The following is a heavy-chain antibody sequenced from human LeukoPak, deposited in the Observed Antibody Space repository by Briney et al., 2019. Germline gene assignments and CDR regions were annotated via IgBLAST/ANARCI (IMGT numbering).Heavy chain of an antibody. CDR1: GYTFTGYY. CDR3: ARRALGYCSGGSCITS. J-gene: IGHJ3*01. CDR2: INPNSGGT. V-gene: IGHV1-2*02. D-gene: IGHD2-15*01. Sequence: GASVKVSCKASGYTFTGYYMHWVRQAPGQGLEWMGWINPNSGGTNYAQKFQGRVTMTRNTSISTAYMELSSLRSEDTAVYYCARRALGYCSGGSCITSWGQGTMVTVSS.